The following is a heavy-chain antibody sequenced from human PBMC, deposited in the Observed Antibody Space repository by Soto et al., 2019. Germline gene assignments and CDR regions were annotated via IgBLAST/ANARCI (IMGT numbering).Heavy chain of an antibody. CDR1: GFSFISYA. V-gene: IGHV3-23*01. CDR2: ISGSGGSR. CDR3: AKDPPISGTYELYHYHGMDV. D-gene: IGHD3-10*01. Sequence: EVQMLESGGGLVQPGGSLRLSCEVSGFSFISYAMSWVRQAPGKGLEWVSLISGSGGSRYYADSVKGRFTISRDYSKNTLYLQMDSLRVEDSAVYYCAKDPPISGTYELYHYHGMDVWGQGTTVTVSS. J-gene: IGHJ6*02.